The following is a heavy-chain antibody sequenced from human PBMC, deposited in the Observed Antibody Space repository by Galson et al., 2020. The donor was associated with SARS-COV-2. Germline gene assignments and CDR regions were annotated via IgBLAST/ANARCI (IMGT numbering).Heavy chain of an antibody. CDR1: GFTFSSYA. Sequence: QAGGSLRLSCAASGFTFSSYAMHWVRQAPGKGLEWVAVISYDGSNKYYADSVKGRFTISRDNSKNTLYLQMNSLRAEDTAVYYCARASGYSSPFDPWGQGTLVTVSS. D-gene: IGHD6-13*01. V-gene: IGHV3-30-3*01. J-gene: IGHJ5*02. CDR3: ARASGYSSPFDP. CDR2: ISYDGSNK.